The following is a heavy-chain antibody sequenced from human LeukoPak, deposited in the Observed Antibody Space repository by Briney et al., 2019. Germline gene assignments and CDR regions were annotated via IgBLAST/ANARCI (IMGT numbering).Heavy chain of an antibody. D-gene: IGHD2-21*02. Sequence: GGSLRLSCVASGFTFSSCAIHWVRQAPGKGLEWVAVISYDGSNKYYADSVKGRFTISRDNSKNTLYLQMNSLRAEDTAVYYCARDYDCEDAGGFDYWGQGTLVTVSS. V-gene: IGHV3-30*04. CDR1: GFTFSSCA. J-gene: IGHJ4*02. CDR3: ARDYDCEDAGGFDY. CDR2: ISYDGSNK.